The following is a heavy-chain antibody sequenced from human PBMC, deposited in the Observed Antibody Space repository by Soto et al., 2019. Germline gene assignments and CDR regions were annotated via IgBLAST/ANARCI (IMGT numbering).Heavy chain of an antibody. CDR3: ARRYSSSFDY. V-gene: IGHV4-59*08. J-gene: IGHJ4*02. CDR2: IYYSGST. Sequence: SETLSLTSTFSGFTISSYYWSWIRQPPGKGLEWIGYIYYSGSTNYNPSLKSRVTISVDTSKNQFSLKLSSVTAADTAVYYCARRYSSSFDYWGQGTLVTVSS. D-gene: IGHD6-13*01. CDR1: GFTISSYY.